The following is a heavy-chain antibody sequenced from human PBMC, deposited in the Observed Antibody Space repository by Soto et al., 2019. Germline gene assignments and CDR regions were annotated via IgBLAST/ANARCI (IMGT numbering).Heavy chain of an antibody. J-gene: IGHJ6*02. Sequence: QVQLVESGGGVVQPGRSLRLSCAASGFTFSSYAMHWVRQAPGKGLEWVAVISYDGSNKYYADSVKGRFTISRDKSKNTLYLQMNSLRAEDTAAYYCAMIGGYCSGGSCSQYYYYGMDVWGQGTTVTVSS. D-gene: IGHD2-15*01. CDR2: ISYDGSNK. CDR3: AMIGGYCSGGSCSQYYYYGMDV. CDR1: GFTFSSYA. V-gene: IGHV3-30-3*01.